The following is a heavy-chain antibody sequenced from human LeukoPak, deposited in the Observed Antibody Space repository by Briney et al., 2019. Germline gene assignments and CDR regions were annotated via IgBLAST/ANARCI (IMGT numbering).Heavy chain of an antibody. D-gene: IGHD3-10*01. CDR1: GGSLSSYY. V-gene: IGHV4-59*07. CDR2: IYYTKST. J-gene: IGHJ4*02. Sequence: SDPLSLTCTVSGGSLSSYYWSWLRQPPGQGLEWVAYIYYTKSTDYNPSLKSLVTISGDMSKNQFSLNLSSVTAADTAIYYCARTPRRGGFDYWGQGILVTVSS. CDR3: ARTPRRGGFDY.